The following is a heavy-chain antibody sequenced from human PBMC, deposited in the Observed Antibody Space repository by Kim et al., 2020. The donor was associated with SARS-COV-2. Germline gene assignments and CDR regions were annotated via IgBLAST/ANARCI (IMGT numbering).Heavy chain of an antibody. V-gene: IGHV1-24*01. CDR3: ATATVITMDPRSQVADYYYGMDV. CDR1: GYTLTELS. Sequence: ASVKVSCKVSGYTLTELSMHWVRQAPGKGLEWMGGFDPEDGETIYAQKFQGRVTMTEDTSTDTAYMELSSLRSEDTAVYYCATATVITMDPRSQVADYYYGMDVWGQGTTVTVSS. J-gene: IGHJ6*02. CDR2: FDPEDGET. D-gene: IGHD3-10*01.